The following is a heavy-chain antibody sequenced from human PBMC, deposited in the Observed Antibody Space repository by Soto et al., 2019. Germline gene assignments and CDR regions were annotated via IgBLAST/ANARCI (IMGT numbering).Heavy chain of an antibody. Sequence: ASVKVSCKAPGYTYISYSMHWVRQAPGQRLEWMGWMNANSGNTNYAQKFQGRVTMTRNTSISTAYMELSSLRSEDTAVYYCARVPRYCSGGSCYFFDYWGQGTLVTVSS. CDR3: ARVPRYCSGGSCYFFDY. J-gene: IGHJ4*02. CDR1: GYTYISYS. CDR2: MNANSGNT. D-gene: IGHD2-15*01. V-gene: IGHV1-8*01.